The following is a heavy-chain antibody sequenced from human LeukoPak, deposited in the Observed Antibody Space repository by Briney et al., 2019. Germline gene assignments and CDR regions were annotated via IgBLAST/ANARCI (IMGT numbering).Heavy chain of an antibody. CDR2: INWNADST. J-gene: IGHJ6*02. D-gene: IGHD3-9*01. Sequence: AGGSLRLSCAASGFTFSGYWMSWVRQAPGKGLEWVSGINWNADSTGYADSVKGRFTISKDNAKNSLFLQMNSLRAEDTAMYYCARAILSDPKYYGMDVWGQGTTVTVSS. CDR1: GFTFSGYW. CDR3: ARAILSDPKYYGMDV. V-gene: IGHV3-20*04.